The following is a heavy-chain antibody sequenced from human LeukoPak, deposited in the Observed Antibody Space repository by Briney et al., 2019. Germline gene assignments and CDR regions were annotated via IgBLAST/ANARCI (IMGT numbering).Heavy chain of an antibody. CDR2: IYTSGST. J-gene: IGHJ5*02. CDR3: ARGESYYDILTGYYTT. CDR1: GGSISSYY. Sequence: SETLSLTCTVSGGSISSYYWSWIRQPAGKGLEWIGRIYTSGSTNYNPSLKSRVTMSVDTSKNQFSLKLSSVTAADTAVYYCARGESYYDILTGYYTTWGQGTLVTVSS. D-gene: IGHD3-9*01. V-gene: IGHV4-4*07.